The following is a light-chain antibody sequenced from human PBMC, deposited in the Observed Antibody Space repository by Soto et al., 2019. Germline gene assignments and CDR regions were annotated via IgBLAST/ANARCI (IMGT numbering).Light chain of an antibody. J-gene: IGKJ2*01. CDR1: QSVSSY. CDR2: DAS. Sequence: EIVLPQSPATLSLSPGEIATLSCRASQSVSSYLAWYQQKPAQAPRLLIYDASNRATGIPARFSGSGSGTDFTLTISSLEPEDFAVYYCQQRSNWPRYTFGQGTKLEIK. CDR3: QQRSNWPRYT. V-gene: IGKV3-11*01.